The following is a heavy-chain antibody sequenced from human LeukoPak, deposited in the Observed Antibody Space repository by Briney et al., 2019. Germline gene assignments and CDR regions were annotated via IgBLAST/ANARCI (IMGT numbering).Heavy chain of an antibody. CDR1: GGSIGSYY. CDR3: ARQIAAAGTGWFDP. J-gene: IGHJ5*02. V-gene: IGHV4-59*01. CDR2: IYYSGST. D-gene: IGHD6-13*01. Sequence: SETLSLTCTVSGGSIGSYYWSWIRQPPGKGLEWIAYIYYSGSTNHNPSLKSRVTMSVDTSKSQFSLKLSSVTAADTAVYYCARQIAAAGTGWFDPWGQGTLVTVSS.